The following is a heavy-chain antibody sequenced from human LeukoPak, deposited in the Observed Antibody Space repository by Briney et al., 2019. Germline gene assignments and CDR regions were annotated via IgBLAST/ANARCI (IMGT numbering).Heavy chain of an antibody. J-gene: IGHJ4*02. Sequence: PGGSLRLSCAASGFTFSTYSMNWVRQAPGKGLEWVSYAAAGGFISYADSVKGRFTISRDNAQDSLYLQMNSLRDEDTAVYYCVRDPDALDYWGQGTLVTVSS. CDR2: AAAGGFI. CDR1: GFTFSTYS. V-gene: IGHV3-48*02. CDR3: VRDPDALDY.